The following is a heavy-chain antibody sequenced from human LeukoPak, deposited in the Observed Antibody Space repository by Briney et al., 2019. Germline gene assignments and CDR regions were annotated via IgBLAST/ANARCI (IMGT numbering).Heavy chain of an antibody. CDR3: ARHSPYCSGGSCYLSYYYYGMDV. V-gene: IGHV4-59*08. Sequence: SETLSLTCTVSGGSISSYYWSWIRQPPGKGLEWIGYIYYSGSTNYNPSLKSRVTISVDTSKNQFSLKLSSVTAADTAVYYCARHSPYCSGGSCYLSYYYYGMDVWGQGTSVTVSS. CDR2: IYYSGST. CDR1: GGSISSYY. J-gene: IGHJ6*02. D-gene: IGHD2-15*01.